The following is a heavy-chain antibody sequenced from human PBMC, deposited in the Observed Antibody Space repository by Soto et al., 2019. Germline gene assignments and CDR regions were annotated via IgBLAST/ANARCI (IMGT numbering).Heavy chain of an antibody. CDR1: GYTFTGDY. J-gene: IGHJ6*02. D-gene: IGHD2-2*01. CDR3: GGAASCTSTIGYLYFHYCMYV. CDR2: INPNSGGT. V-gene: IGHV1-2*04. Sequence: EASVNVSCKASGYTFTGDYMHWVRQAPGQGLELMGWINPNSGGTNYAQKFQGWVTMTRDTSISTAYMELSRLRSDETAVYYCGGAASCTSTIGYLYFHYCMYVWGHGTT.